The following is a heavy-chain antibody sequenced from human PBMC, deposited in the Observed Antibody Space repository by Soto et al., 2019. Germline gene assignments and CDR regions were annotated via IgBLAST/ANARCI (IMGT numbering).Heavy chain of an antibody. J-gene: IGHJ4*02. CDR1: GGSFSGSY. CDR2: INHSGST. CDR3: ARSGAAAGTGGYY. V-gene: IGHV4-34*01. Sequence: SETLSLTCAVYGGSFSGSYWNWIRQPPGKGLEWIGEINHSGSTNYNPSLKSRVTISVDTSKNQFSLKLSSVTAADTAVYYCARSGAAAGTGGYYWGQGTLVTVSS. D-gene: IGHD6-13*01.